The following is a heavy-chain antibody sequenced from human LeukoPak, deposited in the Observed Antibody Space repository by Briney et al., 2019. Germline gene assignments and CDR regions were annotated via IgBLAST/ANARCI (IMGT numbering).Heavy chain of an antibody. Sequence: GRSLRLSCAASGFTFSSYAMHWVRQAPGKGLEWVAVISYDGSNKYYADSVKGRFTISRDNSKNTLYLQMNSLRAEDTAVYYCAKDPSRYCSGGSCYLRWWGQGTLVTVSS. J-gene: IGHJ4*02. CDR3: AKDPSRYCSGGSCYLRW. CDR1: GFTFSSYA. CDR2: ISYDGSNK. D-gene: IGHD2-15*01. V-gene: IGHV3-30-3*01.